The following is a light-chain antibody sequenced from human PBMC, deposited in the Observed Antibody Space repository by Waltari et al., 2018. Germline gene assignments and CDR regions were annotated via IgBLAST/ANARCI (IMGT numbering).Light chain of an antibody. Sequence: DIQMTQSPSSLSASKGDRVTITCRARQGISSYLNWYQLKPGDAPKLLIYAVSHLGSGVPSRFSGRGTGTEFTLTISSLQPKDSGTYYCQQSYSNVLYTFGQGTKLEIK. V-gene: IGKV1-39*01. CDR2: AVS. CDR3: QQSYSNVLYT. J-gene: IGKJ2*01. CDR1: QGISSY.